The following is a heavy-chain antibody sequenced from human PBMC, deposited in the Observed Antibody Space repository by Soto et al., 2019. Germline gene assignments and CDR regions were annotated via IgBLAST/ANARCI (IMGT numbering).Heavy chain of an antibody. Sequence: SVKVSCKASGGTFSSYAISWVRQAPGQGLEWMGGIIPIFGTANYAQKFQGRVTITADESTSTAYMELSSLRSEDTAVYYCASSSALAMVRGVIITSFDYWGQGTLVTVSS. D-gene: IGHD3-10*01. CDR2: IIPIFGTA. J-gene: IGHJ4*02. CDR3: ASSSALAMVRGVIITSFDY. CDR1: GGTFSSYA. V-gene: IGHV1-69*13.